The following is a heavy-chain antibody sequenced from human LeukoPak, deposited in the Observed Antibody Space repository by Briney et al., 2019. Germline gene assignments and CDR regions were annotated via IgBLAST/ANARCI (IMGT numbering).Heavy chain of an antibody. CDR1: GFTFSSYW. J-gene: IGHJ4*02. CDR3: AKSVYGSGSSLFDY. Sequence: GGSLRLSCAASGFTFSSYWMHWVRQAPGKGLVWVSRINSDGSSTSYADSVKGRFTISRDNSKYTLYLQMNSLRAEDTAVYYCAKSVYGSGSSLFDYWGQGTLVTVSS. D-gene: IGHD3-10*01. V-gene: IGHV3-74*01. CDR2: INSDGSST.